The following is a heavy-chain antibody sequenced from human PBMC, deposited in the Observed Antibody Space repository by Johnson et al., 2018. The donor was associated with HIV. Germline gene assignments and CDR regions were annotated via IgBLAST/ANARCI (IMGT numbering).Heavy chain of an antibody. CDR3: ARWGRWELGDAFDI. Sequence: EVQLVESGGGLVQPGGSLRVSCAASGFTFSSYVMHWVRQAPGRGLEYVSAISTNGGSTYYANSVKGRFTISRDNSKNTLYLQMNSLRAEDTAVYYCARWGRWELGDAFDIWGQGTMVTVSS. D-gene: IGHD1-26*01. V-gene: IGHV3-64*01. CDR2: ISTNGGST. J-gene: IGHJ3*02. CDR1: GFTFSSYV.